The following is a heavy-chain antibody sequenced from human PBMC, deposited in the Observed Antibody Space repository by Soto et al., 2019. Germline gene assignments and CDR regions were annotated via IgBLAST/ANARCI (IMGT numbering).Heavy chain of an antibody. V-gene: IGHV3-30*03. D-gene: IGHD3-22*01. CDR2: ISYDGSNK. J-gene: IGHJ5*02. CDR1: GFTFSSYG. CDR3: TSSSGYSVWFDP. Sequence: GGSMRLSCAASGFTFSSYGMHWVRQAPGKGLEWVAVISYDGSNKYYADSVKGRFTISRDNSKNTLYLQMNSLRAEDTAVYYCTSSSGYSVWFDPWGQGTLVTVSS.